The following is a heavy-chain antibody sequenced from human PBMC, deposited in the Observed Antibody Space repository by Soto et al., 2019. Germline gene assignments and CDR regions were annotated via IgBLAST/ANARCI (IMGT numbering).Heavy chain of an antibody. CDR1: GFTFSSYA. CDR3: AKEGEYQLLFTGFDY. D-gene: IGHD2-2*01. V-gene: IGHV3-23*01. Sequence: HLGGSLRLSCAASGFTFSSYAMSWVRQAPGKWLEWVSAISGSGGSTYYADSVKGRFTISRDNSKNTLYLQMNSLRAEDTAVYYCAKEGEYQLLFTGFDYWGQGTLVTVSS. CDR2: ISGSGGST. J-gene: IGHJ4*02.